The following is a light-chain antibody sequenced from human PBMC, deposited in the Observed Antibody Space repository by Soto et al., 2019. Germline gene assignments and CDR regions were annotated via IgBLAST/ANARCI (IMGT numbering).Light chain of an antibody. CDR2: DAS. J-gene: IGKJ4*01. V-gene: IGKV3-11*01. CDR1: QRVNSY. Sequence: EIGLTQSAATLSLSAGERATLASRASQRVNSYVAWYQHKPAQAPRLRIYDASNRSTSIPARFSGSGSGTDFTLTISRLAPEDFAVSYCRQSSHWPRLTFGGGTKVDI. CDR3: RQSSHWPRLT.